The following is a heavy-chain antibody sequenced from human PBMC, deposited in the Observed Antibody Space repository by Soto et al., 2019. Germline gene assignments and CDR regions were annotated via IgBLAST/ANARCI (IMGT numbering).Heavy chain of an antibody. Sequence: QVQLQESGPGLVKPSETLSLTCTVSGGSISEYYWSWIRQSPGKGLEWIGYIYSSGSTNYNPSLMSRVTISTDTPNNQVSLRLSSVTAADSAVYYCARVAPVLVKLFDSWGQGTLVTVSS. CDR1: GGSISEYY. D-gene: IGHD3-16*02. V-gene: IGHV4-59*01. J-gene: IGHJ4*02. CDR3: ARVAPVLVKLFDS. CDR2: IYSSGST.